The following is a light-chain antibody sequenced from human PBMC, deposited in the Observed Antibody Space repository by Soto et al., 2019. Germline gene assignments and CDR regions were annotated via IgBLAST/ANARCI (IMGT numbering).Light chain of an antibody. Sequence: EIVLTQSPATLSVSPGERATLSCRASQSVNQKLGWYQQKPGQAPRLLIYVASYRATGIPARFSGSGSGTEYTLTISSLQAEDFAVYYCQQFNNWPHTFGQGTKVDIK. CDR3: QQFNNWPHT. J-gene: IGKJ2*01. V-gene: IGKV3-15*01. CDR1: QSVNQK. CDR2: VAS.